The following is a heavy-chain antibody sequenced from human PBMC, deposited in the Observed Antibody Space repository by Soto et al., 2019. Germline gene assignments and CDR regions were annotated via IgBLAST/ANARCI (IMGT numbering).Heavy chain of an antibody. CDR1: VGSISSYY. D-gene: IGHD2-15*01. CDR3: ARAGGGPE. V-gene: IGHV4-59*01. J-gene: IGHJ4*02. Sequence: SETLSLTCTVSVGSISSYYWSWIRQPPGKGLEWIGYIYYSGSTNYNPSLKSRVTISVDTSKNQFSLKLSSVTAADTAVCYCARAGGGPEWGQGTLVTVSS. CDR2: IYYSGST.